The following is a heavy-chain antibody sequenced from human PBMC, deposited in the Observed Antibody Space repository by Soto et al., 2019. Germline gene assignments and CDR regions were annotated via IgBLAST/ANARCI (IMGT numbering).Heavy chain of an antibody. V-gene: IGHV3-48*01. CDR2: ISSSSSTI. CDR3: ARDAGYSYGPFDY. CDR1: GFTFSSYS. Sequence: LRLSCAASGFTFSSYSMNWVRQAPGKGLEWVSYISSSSSTIYYADSVKGRFTISRDNAKNSLYLQMNSLRAEDTAVYYCARDAGYSYGPFDYWGQGTLVTVSS. J-gene: IGHJ4*02. D-gene: IGHD5-18*01.